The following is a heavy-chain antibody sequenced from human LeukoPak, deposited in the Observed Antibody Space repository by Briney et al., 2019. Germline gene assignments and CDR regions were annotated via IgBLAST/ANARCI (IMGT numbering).Heavy chain of an antibody. V-gene: IGHV3-23*01. CDR2: ISGSDGST. Sequence: GGSLRLSCAASGFTFSSYSMSWVRQAPGKGLEWVSAISGSDGSTYYADSVKGRFTISRDNSKNTLYLQMNSLRAEVTAVYYCAKDLSPGVYWGQGTLVTVSS. CDR1: GFTFSSYS. D-gene: IGHD2/OR15-2a*01. CDR3: AKDLSPGVY. J-gene: IGHJ4*02.